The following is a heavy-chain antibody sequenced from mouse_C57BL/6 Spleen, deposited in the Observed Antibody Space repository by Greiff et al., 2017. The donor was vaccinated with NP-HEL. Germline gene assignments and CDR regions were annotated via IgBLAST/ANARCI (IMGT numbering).Heavy chain of an antibody. Sequence: QVQLQQSGAELVKPGASVKMSCKASGYTFTTYPIEWMKQNHGKSLEWIGNFHPYNDDTKYNEKFKGKATLTVEKSSSTVYLELSRLTSDDSAVYYCARGPYYVYPYWYFDVWGTGTTVTVSS. J-gene: IGHJ1*03. V-gene: IGHV1-47*01. D-gene: IGHD2-10*01. CDR3: ARGPYYVYPYWYFDV. CDR1: GYTFTTYP. CDR2: FHPYNDDT.